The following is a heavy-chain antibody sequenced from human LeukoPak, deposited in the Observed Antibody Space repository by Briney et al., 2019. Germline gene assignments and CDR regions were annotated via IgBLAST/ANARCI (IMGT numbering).Heavy chain of an antibody. CDR1: GFSFSSYW. CDR2: INSVGSST. CDR3: AKDKRSGYPGSFDI. D-gene: IGHD3-3*01. V-gene: IGHV3-74*01. Sequence: GGSLRLSCAASGFSFSSYWMHWVRQAPGKGLVWVSRINSVGSSTSYADSVKGRFTISRDNSKNTLYLQMNSLRAEDTAVYYCAKDKRSGYPGSFDIWGQGTMVTVSS. J-gene: IGHJ3*02.